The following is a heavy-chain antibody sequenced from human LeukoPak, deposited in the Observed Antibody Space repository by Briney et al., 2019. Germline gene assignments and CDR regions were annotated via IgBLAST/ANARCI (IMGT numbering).Heavy chain of an antibody. CDR3: VTGRYSYGWYDH. Sequence: SETLSLTCTVSGGSISSFYSSWIRQPPGKGLEWIGYMYYGGSPNYNPSLKSRVITSLDTSKNQFSLKLNSVTTADTAVYYCVTGRYSYGWYDHWGQGILVTVSS. CDR1: GGSISSFY. J-gene: IGHJ5*02. D-gene: IGHD1-26*01. V-gene: IGHV4-59*13. CDR2: MYYGGSP.